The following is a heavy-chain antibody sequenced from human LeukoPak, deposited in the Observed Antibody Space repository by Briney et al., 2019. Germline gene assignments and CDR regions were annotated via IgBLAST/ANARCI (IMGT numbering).Heavy chain of an antibody. CDR2: IYYSGST. D-gene: IGHD1-1*01. Sequence: SETLSLTCAVYGGSFSVYYWSWIRQPPGKGLEWIGYIYYSGSTNYNPSLKSRVTISVDTSKNQFSLKLSSVTAADTAVYYCARLLYNWNDYWFDPWGQGTLVTVSS. CDR3: ARLLYNWNDYWFDP. J-gene: IGHJ5*02. CDR1: GGSFSVYY. V-gene: IGHV4-59*08.